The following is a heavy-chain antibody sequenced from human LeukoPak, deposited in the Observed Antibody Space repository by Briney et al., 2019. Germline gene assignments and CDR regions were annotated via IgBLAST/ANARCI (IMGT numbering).Heavy chain of an antibody. J-gene: IGHJ4*01. Sequence: GGSLRLSCAASGFTFSSYWMSWVRQAPGKGLEWVANIKQDGSEKYYVDSVKGRFTISRDNAKNSLYLQMNSPRAEGTAVYYCATQGSSPLYYFDYWGQGTLVAVSS. CDR3: ATQGSSPLYYFDY. V-gene: IGHV3-7*05. CDR2: IKQDGSEK. D-gene: IGHD6-6*01. CDR1: GFTFSSYW.